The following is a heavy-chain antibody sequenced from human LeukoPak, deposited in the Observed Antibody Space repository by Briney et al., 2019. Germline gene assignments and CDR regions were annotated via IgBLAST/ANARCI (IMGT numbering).Heavy chain of an antibody. J-gene: IGHJ4*02. CDR3: ANIQPSSGY. Sequence: SETLSLTCTVSGYSISSGYYWGWTRQPPGKGLEWIGSIYHSGSTYYNPSLKSRVTISVDTSKNQFSLKLSSVTAADTAVYYCANIQPSSGYWGQGTLVTVSS. D-gene: IGHD5-18*01. CDR2: IYHSGST. V-gene: IGHV4-38-2*02. CDR1: GYSISSGYY.